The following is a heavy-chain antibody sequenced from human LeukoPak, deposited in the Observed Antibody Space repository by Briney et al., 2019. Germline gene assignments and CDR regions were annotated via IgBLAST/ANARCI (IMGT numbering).Heavy chain of an antibody. D-gene: IGHD6-6*01. V-gene: IGHV4-39*01. J-gene: IGHJ4*02. CDR1: GGSISSSSYY. CDR2: IYYSGST. CDR3: ARQPGYSSSSPHDY. Sequence: SETLSLTCTVSGGSISSSSYYWGWIRQPPGKGLEWIGSIYYSGSTYYNPSLKSRVTISVDTPKNQFSLKLSSVTAADTAVYYCARQPGYSSSSPHDYWGQGTLVTVSS.